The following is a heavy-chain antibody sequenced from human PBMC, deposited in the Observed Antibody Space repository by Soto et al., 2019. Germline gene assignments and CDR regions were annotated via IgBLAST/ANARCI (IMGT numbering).Heavy chain of an antibody. J-gene: IGHJ5*02. Sequence: SETLSLTCAVSGGSISSGGYSWSWIRQPPGKGLEWIGYIYHSGSTYYNPSLKSRVTISVDRSKNQFSLKLSSVTAADTAVYYCARANRLRVWFDPWGQGTLVTVSS. V-gene: IGHV4-30-2*01. D-gene: IGHD4-17*01. CDR1: GGSISSGGYS. CDR3: ARANRLRVWFDP. CDR2: IYHSGST.